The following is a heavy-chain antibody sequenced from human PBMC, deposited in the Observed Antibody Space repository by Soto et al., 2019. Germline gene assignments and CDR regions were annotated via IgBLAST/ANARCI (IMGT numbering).Heavy chain of an antibody. J-gene: IGHJ6*02. D-gene: IGHD3-10*01. Sequence: QLQLQESGPGLVKPSETLSLTCTVSGDSISSSSYYWGWIRQPPGKGLEWIGSIYYSGSTYYNPSLKSRVTISVDTSKNQFSLKLSSVTAADTAVYYCARSGYYYYYYGMDVWGQGTTVTVSS. CDR2: IYYSGST. V-gene: IGHV4-39*01. CDR3: ARSGYYYYYYGMDV. CDR1: GDSISSSSYY.